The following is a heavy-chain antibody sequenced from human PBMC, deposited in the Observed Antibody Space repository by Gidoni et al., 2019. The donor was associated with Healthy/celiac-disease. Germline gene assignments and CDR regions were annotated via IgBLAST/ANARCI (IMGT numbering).Heavy chain of an antibody. CDR1: GGSSSGYY. CDR3: ARIAEMVLWFGELGHFDY. J-gene: IGHJ4*02. CDR2: INHSGRT. Sequence: QVQLQQWGAGLLKPSETLSLTCAVYGGSSSGYYWSWIRQPPGKGLEWIGEINHSGRTNYNPSLKSRVTISVDTSKNQFSLKLSSVTAADTAVYYCARIAEMVLWFGELGHFDYWGQGTLVTVSS. D-gene: IGHD3-10*01. V-gene: IGHV4-34*01.